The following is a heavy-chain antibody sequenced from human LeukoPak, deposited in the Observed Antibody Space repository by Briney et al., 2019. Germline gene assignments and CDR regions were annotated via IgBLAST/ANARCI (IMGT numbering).Heavy chain of an antibody. D-gene: IGHD3-22*01. Sequence: PSETLSLTCTVSGGSISSSSYSWGWIRQPPGKGLEWIGSIYYSGSTYYNPSLKSRVTISVDTSKNQFSLKLSSVTAADTAVYYCARPHYYDSSGDAFDIWGQGTMVTVSS. J-gene: IGHJ3*02. V-gene: IGHV4-39*01. CDR3: ARPHYYDSSGDAFDI. CDR1: GGSISSSSYS. CDR2: IYYSGST.